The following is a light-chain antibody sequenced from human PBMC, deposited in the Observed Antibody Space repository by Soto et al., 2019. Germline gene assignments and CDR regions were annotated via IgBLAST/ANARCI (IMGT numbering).Light chain of an antibody. CDR1: QSISTY. CDR3: QQSYSTPRT. Sequence: DIQMTQSPSSLSASVGDRVTITCQASQSISTYLNWYQHKPGKAPKVLIYTTSNLQSGVPSRFSGSGSGTDFTLTISSLQPEDFATYFCQQSYSTPRTFGQGTKVDIK. V-gene: IGKV1-39*01. J-gene: IGKJ1*01. CDR2: TTS.